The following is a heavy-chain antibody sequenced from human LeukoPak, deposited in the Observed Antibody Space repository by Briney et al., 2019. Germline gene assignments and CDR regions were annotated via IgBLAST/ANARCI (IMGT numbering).Heavy chain of an antibody. D-gene: IGHD6-13*01. V-gene: IGHV3-21*01. J-gene: IGHJ4*02. CDR2: MSSTSSYI. Sequence: HPGGSLRLSCAASGFTFSDYSLTWVRQAPGKGQEWVSSMSSTSSYIYYADSLKGRFTISRDNAKNSLYLQMNSLRADDTAVYYCARTFTAGIYRGGYYFDYWGQGALVTVSS. CDR1: GFTFSDYS. CDR3: ARTFTAGIYRGGYYFDY.